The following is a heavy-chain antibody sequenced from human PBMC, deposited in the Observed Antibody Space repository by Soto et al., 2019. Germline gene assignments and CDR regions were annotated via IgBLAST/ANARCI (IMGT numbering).Heavy chain of an antibody. CDR1: GYIFTNYW. Sequence: PGESLKISCQGSGYIFTNYWIGWVRQMPGKGLEWMGIIYPGGSDTRYSPSFQGQVTISADKSINTAYLQWSSLKASDTAMYYCTRHQYPQKEMPTIGIYTRYWGQGTLVTVSS. V-gene: IGHV5-51*01. CDR3: TRHQYPQKEMPTIGIYTRY. CDR2: IYPGGSDT. J-gene: IGHJ4*02. D-gene: IGHD3-3*02.